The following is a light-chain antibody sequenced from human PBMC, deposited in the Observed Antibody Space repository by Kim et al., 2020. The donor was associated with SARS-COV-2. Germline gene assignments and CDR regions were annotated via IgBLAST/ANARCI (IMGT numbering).Light chain of an antibody. CDR2: AAS. Sequence: ISNYLNWYQQKPGKAPKLLIYAASSLPSGVPSRFSGTTSGIDFTLTISSLQPEDFATYYCQHSYGTSWTFGLGTKVDIK. V-gene: IGKV1-39*01. CDR1: ISNY. CDR3: QHSYGTSWT. J-gene: IGKJ1*01.